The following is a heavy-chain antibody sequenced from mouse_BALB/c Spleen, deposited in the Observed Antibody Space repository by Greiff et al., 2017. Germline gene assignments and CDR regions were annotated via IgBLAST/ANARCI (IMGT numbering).Heavy chain of an antibody. D-gene: IGHD1-1*01. Sequence: VQLQQPGAELVRPGASVKLSCKASGYTFTSYWINWVKQRPGQGLEWIGNIYPSDSYTNYNQKFKDKATLTVDKSSSTAYMQLSSPTSEDSAVYYCKMSYYGDYFDYWGQGTTLTVSS. V-gene: IGHV1-69*02. J-gene: IGHJ2*01. CDR1: GYTFTSYW. CDR2: IYPSDSYT. CDR3: KMSYYGDYFDY.